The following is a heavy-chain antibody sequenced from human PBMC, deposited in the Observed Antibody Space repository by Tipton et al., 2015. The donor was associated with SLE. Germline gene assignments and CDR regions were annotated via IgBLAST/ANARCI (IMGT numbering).Heavy chain of an antibody. J-gene: IGHJ4*02. V-gene: IGHV4-34*01. CDR2: LNHSGST. CDR3: ARGWAYSGYVDY. CDR1: GGSFSGYY. Sequence: TLSLTCAVYGGSFSGYYWSWIRQPPGKGLEWIGELNHSGSTNYNPSLKSRVTISVDTSKNQFSLKLSSVTAADTAVYYCARGWAYSGYVDYWGQGTLVTVAS. D-gene: IGHD1-26*01.